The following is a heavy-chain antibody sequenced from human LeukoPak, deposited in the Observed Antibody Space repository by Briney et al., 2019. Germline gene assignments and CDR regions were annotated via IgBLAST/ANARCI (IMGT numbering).Heavy chain of an antibody. D-gene: IGHD3-16*01. CDR3: ARPLRDLYFDY. CDR2: INHSGST. CDR1: GGSFSGYY. V-gene: IGHV4-34*01. J-gene: IGHJ4*02. Sequence: SETLSLTCAVYGGSFSGYYWSWIRQPPGKGLEWIGEINHSGSTNYNPSLKSRVTISVDTSKNQFSLKLSSVTAADTAVYYCARPLRDLYFDYWGQGTLVTVSS.